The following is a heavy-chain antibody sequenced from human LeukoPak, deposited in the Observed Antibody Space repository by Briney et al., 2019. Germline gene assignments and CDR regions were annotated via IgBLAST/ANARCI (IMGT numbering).Heavy chain of an antibody. Sequence: LEESLKISCKGSGYSFSSYWIGWVRQMPGKGLEWMGIIYPGDSDTRYSPSFQGQVTISADKSISTAYLQWSSLKASDTAMYYCARTNPGPRDAFDIWGQGTMVTVSS. J-gene: IGHJ3*02. CDR2: IYPGDSDT. CDR3: ARTNPGPRDAFDI. CDR1: GYSFSSYW. V-gene: IGHV5-51*01. D-gene: IGHD1-14*01.